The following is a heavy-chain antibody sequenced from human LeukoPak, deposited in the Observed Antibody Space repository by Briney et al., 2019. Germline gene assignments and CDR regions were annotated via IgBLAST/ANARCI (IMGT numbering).Heavy chain of an antibody. Sequence: SETLSLTCAVSGGSISSYYCSWIRQPPGKGLEWIGYIYYSGSTNYNPSLNSRVTISVDTSKNQFSLKLSSVTAADTAVYYCARHRPRSFSDGSSWYDYWGQGTLVTVSS. CDR3: ARHRPRSFSDGSSWYDY. V-gene: IGHV4-59*08. J-gene: IGHJ4*02. CDR1: GGSISSYY. D-gene: IGHD6-13*01. CDR2: IYYSGST.